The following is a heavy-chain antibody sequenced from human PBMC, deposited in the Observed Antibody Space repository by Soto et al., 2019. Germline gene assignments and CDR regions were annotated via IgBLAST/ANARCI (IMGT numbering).Heavy chain of an antibody. J-gene: IGHJ4*02. CDR1: RFTFSTYG. CDR3: ARASGPFDY. D-gene: IGHD2-8*02. V-gene: IGHV3-33*01. Sequence: QVQLVESGGGVVQPGRSLRLSCAASRFTFSTYGMHWVRQAPGKGLEWVAVIWYDGSDKYYADSVKGRFTISRDNSKNTLYLQMNSLRAEDTAVYYCARASGPFDYWGQGTLVTVSS. CDR2: IWYDGSDK.